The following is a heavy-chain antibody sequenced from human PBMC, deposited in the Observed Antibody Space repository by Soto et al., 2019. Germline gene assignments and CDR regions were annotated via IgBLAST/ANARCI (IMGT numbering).Heavy chain of an antibody. CDR2: IYYSGST. Sequence: PSETLSLTCSVSGGSISPYYWSWVRQPAGNGLEWIGYIYYSGSTNYNPSLKSRVTISVDTSKNQFTLKLSSVTAADTVVYYCARSYCSGGSCYGYWGQGTLVTVSS. CDR3: ARSYCSGGSCYGY. J-gene: IGHJ4*02. V-gene: IGHV4-59*01. CDR1: GGSISPYY. D-gene: IGHD2-15*01.